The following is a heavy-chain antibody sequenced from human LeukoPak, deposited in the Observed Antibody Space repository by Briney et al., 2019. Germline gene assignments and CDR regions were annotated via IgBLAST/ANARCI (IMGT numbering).Heavy chain of an antibody. Sequence: PSETLSLTCAVYGGSFSGYYWSWIRQPPGKGLEWIGEINHSGSTNYNPSLKSRVTISVDTSKNQFSLKVNSVTAADTAVYYCARDDGSSWYAGSCRYSWFDPWGQGTLVTVSS. D-gene: IGHD6-13*01. J-gene: IGHJ5*02. CDR1: GGSFSGYY. CDR3: ARDDGSSWYAGSCRYSWFDP. V-gene: IGHV4-34*01. CDR2: INHSGST.